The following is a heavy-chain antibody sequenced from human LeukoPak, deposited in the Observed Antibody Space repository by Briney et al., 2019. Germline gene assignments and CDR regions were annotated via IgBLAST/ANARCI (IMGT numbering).Heavy chain of an antibody. V-gene: IGHV3-21*01. J-gene: IGHJ4*02. Sequence: GGSLRLSCAASGFTFSSYSMNWVRQAPGKGLEWVSSISSSSYIYYADSVKGRFTISRDNAKNSLYLQMNSLRAEDTAVYYCARDSYYGSGSYLWGQGTLVTVSS. D-gene: IGHD3-10*01. CDR2: ISSSSYI. CDR1: GFTFSSYS. CDR3: ARDSYYGSGSYL.